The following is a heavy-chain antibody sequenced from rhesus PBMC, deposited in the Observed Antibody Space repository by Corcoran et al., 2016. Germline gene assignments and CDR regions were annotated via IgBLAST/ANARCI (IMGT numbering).Heavy chain of an antibody. CDR1: GFSLSTSGMG. Sequence: QVTLKESGPALVKPTQTLTLTCTFSGFSLSTSGMGVGWIRQPPGKALEWLASIYWVDDKYYSTSLKSRHTISKDTSKNQVVLTMTNMDPVDTATYYCARSRSGYSYRNSLDVWGRGVLVTVSS. CDR3: ARSRSGYSYRNSLDV. J-gene: IGHJ5-2*02. D-gene: IGHD5-24*01. V-gene: IGHV2S1*01. CDR2: IYWVDDK.